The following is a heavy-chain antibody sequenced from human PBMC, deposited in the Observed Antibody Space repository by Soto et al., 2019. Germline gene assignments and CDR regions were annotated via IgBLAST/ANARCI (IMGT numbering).Heavy chain of an antibody. CDR2: MNPNSGNT. Sequence: QVQLVQSGAEVKKSGASVKVSCKASGYTFTSHDINWVRQATGQGLEWMGWMNPNSGNTGYAQKFQGRVTMTRNTSKTTAYRELSSLRSEDTAVYYGAGWDYGYSAPFASWGQEPLSPVPS. J-gene: IGHJ4*02. V-gene: IGHV1-8*01. CDR3: AGWDYGYSAPFAS. D-gene: IGHD4-17*01. CDR1: GYTFTSHD.